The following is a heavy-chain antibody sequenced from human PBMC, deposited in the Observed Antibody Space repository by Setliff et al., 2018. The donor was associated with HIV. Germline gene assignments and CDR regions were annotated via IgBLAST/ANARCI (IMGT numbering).Heavy chain of an antibody. V-gene: IGHV3-74*01. CDR2: TNNDGSIT. CDR1: GFTLSDHW. J-gene: IGHJ6*03. Sequence: GGSLRLSCAASGFTLSDHWMHWVRQVPGKGLVWVSRTNNDGSITNYADFVKGRFTMSRDSAKNALYLQMNSLRVEDTAVYYCARDRLGVKGYYYMDVWGKGTTVTVSS. CDR3: ARDRLGVKGYYYMDV. D-gene: IGHD3-10*01.